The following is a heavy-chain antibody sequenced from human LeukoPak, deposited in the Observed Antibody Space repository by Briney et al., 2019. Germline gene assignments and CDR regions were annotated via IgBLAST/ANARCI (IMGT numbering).Heavy chain of an antibody. V-gene: IGHV1-2*04. CDR3: ARDRAGAAAGTRPEYFQH. CDR2: INPNSGGT. CDR1: GYTFTGYN. D-gene: IGHD6-13*01. Sequence: ASVTVSCKASGYTFTGYNMHWVRQAPGQGLEWMGWINPNSGGTNYAQKYQGWVTMTRDTSISTAYMELSRLRSDDTAVYYCARDRAGAAAGTRPEYFQHWGQGTLVTVSS. J-gene: IGHJ1*01.